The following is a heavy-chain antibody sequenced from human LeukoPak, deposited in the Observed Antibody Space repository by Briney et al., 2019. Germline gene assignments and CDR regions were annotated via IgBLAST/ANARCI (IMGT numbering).Heavy chain of an antibody. Sequence: GASVKVSCKVSGYTLTELSMHWVRQAPGKGLEWMGGFDPEDGETIYAQKFQGRVTMTEDTSTDTAYMELSSLRSEDTAVYHCATQDRGYYYYGMDVWGQGTTVTVSS. CDR1: GYTLTELS. V-gene: IGHV1-24*01. CDR2: FDPEDGET. CDR3: ATQDRGYYYYGMDV. J-gene: IGHJ6*02. D-gene: IGHD3-10*01.